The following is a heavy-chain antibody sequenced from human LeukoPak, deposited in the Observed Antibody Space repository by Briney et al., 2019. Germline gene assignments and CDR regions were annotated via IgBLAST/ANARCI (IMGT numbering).Heavy chain of an antibody. CDR3: ARAYYNIAPKAAFDI. CDR1: GYSFTSYY. V-gene: IGHV1-46*01. CDR2: INPSGGST. J-gene: IGHJ3*02. D-gene: IGHD3-22*01. Sequence: GASVKVFCKASGYSFTSYYMHWARQAPGQGLEWMGIINPSGGSTSYAQKFQGRVTMTRDMSTSTIYMELSSLRSEDTAVYYCARAYYNIAPKAAFDIWGQGTMVTVSS.